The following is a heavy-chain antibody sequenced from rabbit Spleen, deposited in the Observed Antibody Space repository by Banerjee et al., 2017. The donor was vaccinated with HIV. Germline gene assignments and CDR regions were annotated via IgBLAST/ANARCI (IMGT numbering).Heavy chain of an antibody. J-gene: IGHJ4*01. V-gene: IGHV1S45*01. Sequence: QEQLVESGGGLVQPEGSLTLTCKASGFSFSDRDVMCWVRQAPGKGLEWISCIAGGSSAFTYSATWAKGRFTISKTSSTTVTLQMTSLTVADTATYFCARDAGSDAYIDGVFNLWGQGTLVTVS. CDR2: IAGGSSAFT. CDR1: GFSFSDRDV. D-gene: IGHD4-2*01. CDR3: ARDAGSDAYIDGVFNL.